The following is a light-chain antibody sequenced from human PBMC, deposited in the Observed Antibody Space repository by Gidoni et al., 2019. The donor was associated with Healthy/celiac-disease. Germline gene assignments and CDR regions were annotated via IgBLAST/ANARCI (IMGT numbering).Light chain of an antibody. CDR2: WAS. Sequence: DIVMTPSPASPAVSLGERATINCKSSQSVLYSSNNKNYLAWYQQKPGQPPKLLIYWASTRESGVPDRFSGSGSGTDFTLTISSLQAEDVAVYYCQQYYSTPYTFGQGTKLEIK. CDR3: QQYYSTPYT. CDR1: QSVLYSSNNKNY. V-gene: IGKV4-1*01. J-gene: IGKJ2*01.